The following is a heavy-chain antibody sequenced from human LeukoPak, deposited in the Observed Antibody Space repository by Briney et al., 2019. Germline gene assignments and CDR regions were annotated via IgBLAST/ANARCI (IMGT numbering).Heavy chain of an antibody. Sequence: PSETLSLTCAVYGGSFSGYYWSWIRQPPGKGLEWIGEINHSGSTNYNPSLKSRVTIPVDTSKNQFSLKPSSVTAADTAVYYCARGSRYYGSGSYPIKRRCYFDYWGQGTLVTVSS. V-gene: IGHV4-34*01. D-gene: IGHD3-10*01. CDR3: ARGSRYYGSGSYPIKRRCYFDY. CDR2: INHSGST. J-gene: IGHJ4*02. CDR1: GGSFSGYY.